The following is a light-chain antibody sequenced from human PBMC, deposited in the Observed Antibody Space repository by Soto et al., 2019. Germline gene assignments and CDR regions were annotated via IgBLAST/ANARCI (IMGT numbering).Light chain of an antibody. CDR3: QQYNSYSWT. Sequence: DIQMTQSPSPLSASVGDRVTITCRASQSISTWLAWYHQKPGKAPKLLIYDASTLESGVPSRFSGSGSGTEFTLTISSLQPDDFATYYCQQYNSYSWTFGQGTKVEIK. J-gene: IGKJ1*01. CDR1: QSISTW. CDR2: DAS. V-gene: IGKV1-5*01.